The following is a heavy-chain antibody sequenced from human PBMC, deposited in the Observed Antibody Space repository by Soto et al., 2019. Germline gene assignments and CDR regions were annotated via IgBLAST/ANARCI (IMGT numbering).Heavy chain of an antibody. V-gene: IGHV1-46*02. J-gene: IGHJ4*02. CDR3: ARVGVPIPGRRGFFDY. CDR1: GYLFYNYY. Sequence: ASVKVSCKASGYLFYNYYIPWGRQTPGQGLQWMGVINPIRGLTTYAQKFQGRVSMTRDTSTTTVFMELTSLTSEDTTIYYGARVGVPIPGRRGFFDYRAPGTLVTVSA. D-gene: IGHD3-16*01. CDR2: INPIRGLT.